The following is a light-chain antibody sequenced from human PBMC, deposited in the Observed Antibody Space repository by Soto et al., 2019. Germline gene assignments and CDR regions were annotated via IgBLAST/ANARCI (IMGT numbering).Light chain of an antibody. CDR1: QSVSSN. CDR3: QQYRMSPNT. V-gene: IGKV3D-15*02. J-gene: IGKJ5*01. Sequence: EIVMTQSPATLSVSPGERATLSCRASQSVSSNLAWYQQKPGQAPRLLIYGASTRATGIPDRFSGSGSGTDFSLTIRGLKPEDFAVYYCQQYRMSPNTFGQGTRREIK. CDR2: GAS.